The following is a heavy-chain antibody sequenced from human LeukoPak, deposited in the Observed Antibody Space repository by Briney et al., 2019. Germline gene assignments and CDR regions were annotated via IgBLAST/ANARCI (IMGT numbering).Heavy chain of an antibody. D-gene: IGHD4-23*01. V-gene: IGHV3-53*01. CDR2: IYSGGTT. Sequence: GGSLRLSCAASGFTVSTNYMTWVRQAPGKGLEWISVIYSGGTTYYADSVKVRFTISRDSSKNTLYLQMNSLRAEDTAVYYCAKAQHTVATMINWGQGTLVTVSS. CDR3: AKAQHTVATMIN. J-gene: IGHJ4*02. CDR1: GFTVSTNY.